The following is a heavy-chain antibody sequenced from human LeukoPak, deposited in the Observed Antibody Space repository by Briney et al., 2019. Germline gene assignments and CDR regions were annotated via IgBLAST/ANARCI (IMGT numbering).Heavy chain of an antibody. CDR1: GFTFSSYA. D-gene: IGHD4-23*01. Sequence: GGSLRLSRAASGFTFSSYAMHWVRQAPGKGLEYVSAISSNGGSTYYANSVKGRFTISRDNSKNTLYLQMGSLRAEDMAVYYCARTTVVTPGYYYMDVWGKGTTVTVSS. J-gene: IGHJ6*03. CDR3: ARTTVVTPGYYYMDV. V-gene: IGHV3-64*01. CDR2: ISSNGGST.